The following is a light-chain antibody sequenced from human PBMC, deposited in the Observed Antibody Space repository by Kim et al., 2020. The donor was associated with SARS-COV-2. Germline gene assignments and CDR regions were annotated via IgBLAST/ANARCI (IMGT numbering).Light chain of an antibody. V-gene: IGLV1-40*01. J-gene: IGLJ3*02. CDR1: SLNVGQGFP. CDR2: DTH. Sequence: VITSETGGSLNVGQGFPGRWYQKLTGTAPNLLICDTHKRPSGFPDRFSGSKSGTSASLAIAGLQADDDASNYYCQSYDINLSAWVFGGGTQLTVL. CDR3: QSYDINLSAWV.